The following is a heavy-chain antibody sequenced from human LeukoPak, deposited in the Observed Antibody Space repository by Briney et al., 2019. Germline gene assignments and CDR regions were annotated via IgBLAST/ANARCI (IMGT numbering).Heavy chain of an antibody. D-gene: IGHD4-17*01. J-gene: IGHJ4*02. V-gene: IGHV1-46*01. CDR2: INPRGGGT. Sequence: GASVKVSCKASGYTFTSYYVHWVRQAPGQGLEWVGIINPRGGGTTYAQKFRGRVTMTRDTSTSTVYMELSSLRSEDTAVYYCAKDRAGDYDFDYWGQGTLVTVSS. CDR1: GYTFTSYY. CDR3: AKDRAGDYDFDY.